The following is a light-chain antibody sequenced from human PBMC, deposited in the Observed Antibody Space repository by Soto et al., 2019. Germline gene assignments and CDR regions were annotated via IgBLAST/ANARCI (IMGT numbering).Light chain of an antibody. CDR1: QGISSS. J-gene: IGKJ1*01. CDR2: QAS. Sequence: DVHMTQSPSTLSASVGYRVTITCRAGQGISSSLAWYQQKPGKAPKILIYQASSLESGVPSRFSGSGSGTEFTLTISSLQPDDVETYYCQQYNSYRWTFGQGTKVDIK. V-gene: IGKV1-5*03. CDR3: QQYNSYRWT.